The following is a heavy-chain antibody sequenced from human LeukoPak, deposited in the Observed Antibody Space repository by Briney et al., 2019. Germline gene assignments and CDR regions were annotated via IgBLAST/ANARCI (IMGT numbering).Heavy chain of an antibody. D-gene: IGHD6-6*01. J-gene: IGHJ6*02. V-gene: IGHV3-23*01. CDR3: AKDLYSSSWYYGMDV. Sequence: GGSLRLSCAASGFTFSSYAMSWVRQAPGKGLQWVSAISGSGGNAYYADSVKGRFTISRDNSKNTLYLQMNSLRAEDTAVYYCAKDLYSSSWYYGMDVWGQGTTVTVSS. CDR1: GFTFSSYA. CDR2: ISGSGGNA.